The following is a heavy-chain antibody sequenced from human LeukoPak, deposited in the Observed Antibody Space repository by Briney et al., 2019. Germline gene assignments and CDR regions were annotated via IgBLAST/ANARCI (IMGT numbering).Heavy chain of an antibody. D-gene: IGHD6-6*01. CDR1: GYTFTDYY. Sequence: ASVRVSCKTSGYTFTDYYIHWMRRAPGQGHEWMGWINSNSGGTSYAQKFQGRVTLTRDTPARTAFMELNRLTSDDTAVYYCARTSIAARRADFDYWGQGTVVTVSS. J-gene: IGHJ4*02. V-gene: IGHV1-2*02. CDR3: ARTSIAARRADFDY. CDR2: INSNSGGT.